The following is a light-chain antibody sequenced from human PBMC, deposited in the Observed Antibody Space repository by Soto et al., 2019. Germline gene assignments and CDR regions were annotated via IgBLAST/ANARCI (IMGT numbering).Light chain of an antibody. V-gene: IGKV1-5*03. CDR2: KAS. CDR1: QSISSW. J-gene: IGKJ1*01. Sequence: DIQMTQSPSTLSASVGDRVTITCRASQSISSWLAWYQQKPGKAPKLLIYKASSLESGVPSRFSGSGSGTEFILTISILQPDDFATYYCQQYNSYSWTFGQGTKVDIK. CDR3: QQYNSYSWT.